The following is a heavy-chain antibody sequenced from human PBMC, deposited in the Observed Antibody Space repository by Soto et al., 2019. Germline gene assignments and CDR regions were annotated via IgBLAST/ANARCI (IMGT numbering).Heavy chain of an antibody. J-gene: IGHJ6*02. CDR1: GGSITNYY. Sequence: QVQLQESGPGLVKPSETLSLTCTVSGGSITNYYCSWFRQPPGKGLEWIGYINYDGYSAYNLSLKGRVPLSRDTSKTQFSLMLESVTATDTAVYYCARHGFGPLHGLVDVWGQGTTVIVSS. CDR3: ARHGFGPLHGLVDV. V-gene: IGHV4-59*08. D-gene: IGHD3-10*01. CDR2: INYDGYS.